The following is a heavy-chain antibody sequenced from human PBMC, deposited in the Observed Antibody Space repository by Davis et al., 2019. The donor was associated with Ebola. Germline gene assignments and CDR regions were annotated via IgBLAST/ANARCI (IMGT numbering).Heavy chain of an antibody. J-gene: IGHJ6*02. D-gene: IGHD3-22*01. CDR1: GFTFSSYG. CDR3: QYYYDSSGYLYYYYGMDV. CDR2: ISYDGSNK. Sequence: GESLKISCAASGFTFSSYGMHWVRQAPGKGLEWVAVISYDGSNKYYADSVKGRFTISRDNSKNTLYLQMNSLRAEDTAVYYCQYYYDSSGYLYYYYGMDVWGQGTTVTVSS. V-gene: IGHV3-30*03.